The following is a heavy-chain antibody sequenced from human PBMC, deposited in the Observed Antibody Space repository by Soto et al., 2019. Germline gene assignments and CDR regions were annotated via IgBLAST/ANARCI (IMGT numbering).Heavy chain of an antibody. J-gene: IGHJ6*02. CDR3: TREGPYPNYDFWSGLSMRDYYYGMDV. D-gene: IGHD3-3*01. Sequence: GGSLRLSCTASGFTFGDYALSWVRQAPGKGLEWVGFITSNAYGGTTQYAASVKGRFTISRDDSKSIAYLQMNSLKTEDTAVYYCTREGPYPNYDFWSGLSMRDYYYGMDVWGQGTTVTVSS. V-gene: IGHV3-49*04. CDR2: ITSNAYGGTT. CDR1: GFTFGDYA.